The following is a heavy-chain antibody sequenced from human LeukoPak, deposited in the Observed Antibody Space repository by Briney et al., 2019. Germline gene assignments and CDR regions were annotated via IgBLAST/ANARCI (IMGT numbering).Heavy chain of an antibody. D-gene: IGHD4-17*01. CDR2: ISSSSSYI. Sequence: GSLKLSFAASGFPFSSYSMNWVRPAPGKGPEWVSSISSSSSYIYYADSVKGRFTISRDNAKNSLYLQMNSLRAEDTAVYYCARDSKDDYGDTDAFDIWGQGTMVTVSS. V-gene: IGHV3-21*01. J-gene: IGHJ3*02. CDR3: ARDSKDDYGDTDAFDI. CDR1: GFPFSSYS.